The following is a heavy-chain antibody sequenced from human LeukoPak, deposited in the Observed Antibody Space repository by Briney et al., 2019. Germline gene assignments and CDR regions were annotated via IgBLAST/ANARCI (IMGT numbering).Heavy chain of an antibody. CDR3: ASHHGSYYFDY. V-gene: IGHV4-30-2*03. CDR2: IYHSGST. J-gene: IGHJ4*02. CDR1: GGSISSGGYY. Sequence: PSQTLSLTCTVSGGSISSGGYYWSWIRQPPGKGLEWIGYIYHSGSTCYNPSLKSRVTISVDTSKNQFSLKLSSVTAADTAVYYCASHHGSYYFDYWGQGTLVTVSS. D-gene: IGHD1-26*01.